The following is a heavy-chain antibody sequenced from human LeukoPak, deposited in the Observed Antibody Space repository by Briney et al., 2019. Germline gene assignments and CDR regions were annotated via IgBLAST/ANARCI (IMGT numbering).Heavy chain of an antibody. CDR2: IIPIFGTA. J-gene: IGHJ4*02. D-gene: IGHD4-17*01. V-gene: IGHV1-69*05. Sequence: SVKVSCKASGGTFSSYAISWVRQAPGQGLEWMGRIIPIFGTANYAQKFQGRVTITTDESTSTAYMEPSSLRSEDTAVYYCASRYNYGDYAAFYWGQGTLVTVSS. CDR3: ASRYNYGDYAAFY. CDR1: GGTFSSYA.